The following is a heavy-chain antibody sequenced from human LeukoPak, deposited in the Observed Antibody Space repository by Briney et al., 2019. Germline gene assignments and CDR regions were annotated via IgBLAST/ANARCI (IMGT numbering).Heavy chain of an antibody. J-gene: IGHJ4*02. D-gene: IGHD5-12*01. CDR1: GVSISSGDYY. Sequence: PSETLSLTCTVSGVSISSGDYYWSWIRQPPGKGLEWIGYIYYSGSTYYNPSLKSRVTISVDTSKNQFSLKLSSVTAADTAVYYCARDLIPRGYSGYGYFDYWGQGTLVTVSS. CDR3: ARDLIPRGYSGYGYFDY. V-gene: IGHV4-30-4*08. CDR2: IYYSGST.